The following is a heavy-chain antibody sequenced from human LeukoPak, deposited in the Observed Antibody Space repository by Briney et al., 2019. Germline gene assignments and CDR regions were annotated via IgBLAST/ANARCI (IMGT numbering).Heavy chain of an antibody. CDR2: FGPQVGKT. D-gene: IGHD3-10*01. CDR3: ATGAMVYEY. V-gene: IGHV1-24*01. CDR1: GSSLTKIS. Sequence: ASVTVSCKVSGSSLTKISIDWVRQAPGKGLECMGTFGPQVGKTIHAQKLQGRLKMTADTSTDTAYMEINSLQSEDTAVYYCATGAMVYEYWGQGTLVTVSS. J-gene: IGHJ4*02.